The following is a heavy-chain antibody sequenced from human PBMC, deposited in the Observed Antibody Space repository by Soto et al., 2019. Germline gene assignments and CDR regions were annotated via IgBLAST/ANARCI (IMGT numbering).Heavy chain of an antibody. CDR3: ARGQPDIVVVVAATLDY. V-gene: IGHV1-69*12. J-gene: IGHJ4*02. D-gene: IGHD2-15*01. Sequence: QVQLVQSGAEVKKPGSSVKVSCKASGGTFSSYAISWVRQAPGQGLEWMGGIIPIFGTANYAQKFQGRVTITADESTSTAYMELISLRSEDTAVYYCARGQPDIVVVVAATLDYGGQGTLVTVSS. CDR2: IIPIFGTA. CDR1: GGTFSSYA.